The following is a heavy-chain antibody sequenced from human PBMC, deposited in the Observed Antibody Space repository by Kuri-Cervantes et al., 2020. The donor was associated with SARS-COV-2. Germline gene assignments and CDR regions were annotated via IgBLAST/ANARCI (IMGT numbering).Heavy chain of an antibody. CDR2: INSDGSST. D-gene: IGHD3-3*01. CDR3: ASGGPYYDFWSGLTYYYYYGMDV. Sequence: GGSLRLSCAASGFAFSSYWMHWVRQAPGKGLVWVSRINSDGSSTSYADSVKGRFTISRDNAKNTLYLQMNSLRAEDTAVYYCASGGPYYDFWSGLTYYYYYGMDVWGQGTTVPSP. V-gene: IGHV3-74*01. J-gene: IGHJ6*02. CDR1: GFAFSSYW.